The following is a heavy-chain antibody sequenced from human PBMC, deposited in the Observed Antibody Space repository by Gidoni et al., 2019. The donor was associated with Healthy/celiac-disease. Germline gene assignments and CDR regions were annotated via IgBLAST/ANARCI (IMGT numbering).Heavy chain of an antibody. CDR2: ISGSGGST. CDR3: AISSSWSQYYFDY. V-gene: IGHV3-23*01. Sequence: EVQLLASGGRLVQPGWSLRLSCAASGFPFSSYSMSWVRQAPGKGVEWVSAISGSGGSTCYADAVKGRFTISRDNSKNTLYLQMNSLRAEDTAVYYCAISSSWSQYYFDYWGQGTLVTVSS. CDR1: GFPFSSYS. J-gene: IGHJ4*02. D-gene: IGHD6-13*01.